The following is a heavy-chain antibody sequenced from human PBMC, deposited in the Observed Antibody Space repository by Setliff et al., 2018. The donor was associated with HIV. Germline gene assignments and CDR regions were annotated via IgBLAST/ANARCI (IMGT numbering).Heavy chain of an antibody. V-gene: IGHV4-39*01. CDR2: IHYSGST. CDR3: ARQGYNYDSSGYLIPAGYFQH. Sequence: PSETLSLTCSVSGGSVSSSSHYWGWIRQPPGKGLEWIGSIHYSGSTYYNPSLKSRLTISVDTSNNQFSLKLTSVTDADTAVYYCARQGYNYDSSGYLIPAGYFQHWGQGTLVTVSS. J-gene: IGHJ1*01. CDR1: GGSVSSSSHY. D-gene: IGHD3-22*01.